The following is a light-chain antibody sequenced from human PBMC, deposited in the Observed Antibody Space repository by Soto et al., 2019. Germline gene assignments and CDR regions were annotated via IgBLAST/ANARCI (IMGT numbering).Light chain of an antibody. CDR3: LQHNSWPRT. Sequence: EIVMTQSPATLSVSPGERATLSCRARQSVSTNLAWYQQKPGQAPRLLIFGASTRATDVPARFSGSGSGTEFTLTISSLQSEDCAFYYCLQHNSWPRTFGKGTRLEV. CDR1: QSVSTN. V-gene: IGKV3-15*01. J-gene: IGKJ1*01. CDR2: GAS.